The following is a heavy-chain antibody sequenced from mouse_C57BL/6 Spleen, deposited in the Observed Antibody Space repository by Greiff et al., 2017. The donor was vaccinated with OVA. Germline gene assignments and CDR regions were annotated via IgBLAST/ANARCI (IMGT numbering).Heavy chain of an antibody. CDR3: TSYYYGSRSYWYFDV. CDR2: IDPENGDT. Sequence: VHVKQSGAELVRPGASVKLSCTASGFTITDDYMHWVKQRPEQGLEWIGWIDPENGDTDYASKFQGKATITADTSSNTAYLQLSSLTSEDTAVYYCTSYYYGSRSYWYFDVWGTGTTVTVSS. V-gene: IGHV14-4*01. D-gene: IGHD1-1*01. CDR1: GFTITDDY. J-gene: IGHJ1*03.